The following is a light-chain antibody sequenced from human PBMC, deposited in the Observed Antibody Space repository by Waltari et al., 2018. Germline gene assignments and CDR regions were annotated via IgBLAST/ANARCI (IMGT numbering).Light chain of an antibody. J-gene: IGKJ4*01. V-gene: IGKV1-33*01. Sequence: DIQMLQSPSSLSASVGNSVNITCQPSQDINNYLNWYQQKPGKAPKLLIYNASNLETGVPSRFSGSGSGTTFTFTISSLQPEDIATYYCQQFHSLLTFGGGTKVEIK. CDR3: QQFHSLLT. CDR2: NAS. CDR1: QDINNY.